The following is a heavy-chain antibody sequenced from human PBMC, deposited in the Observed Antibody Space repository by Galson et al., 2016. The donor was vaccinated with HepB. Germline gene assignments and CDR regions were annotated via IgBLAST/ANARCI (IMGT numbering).Heavy chain of an antibody. J-gene: IGHJ1*01. Sequence: SLRLSCAASGFTISSNWMNWVRQAPGKGLEWVANINQDASEENYVDSVKGRFIISRDDANNSLYLQMNSLRADDTAMYYCARESTACADWGQGTLVTVSS. CDR2: INQDASEE. V-gene: IGHV3-7*03. CDR3: ARESTACAD. D-gene: IGHD2/OR15-2a*01. CDR1: GFTISSNW.